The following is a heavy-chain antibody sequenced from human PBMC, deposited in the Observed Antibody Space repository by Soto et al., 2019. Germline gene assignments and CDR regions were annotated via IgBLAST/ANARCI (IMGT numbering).Heavy chain of an antibody. CDR3: AKPKIGIAAAGTRRLYFQH. Sequence: GGSLRLSCAASGFTFSSYAMSWVRQAPGKGLEWVSAISGSGGSTYYADSVKGRFTISRDNSKNTLYLQMNSLRAEDTAVYYCAKPKIGIAAAGTRRLYFQHWGQGTLVTVSS. J-gene: IGHJ1*01. CDR1: GFTFSSYA. D-gene: IGHD6-13*01. V-gene: IGHV3-23*01. CDR2: ISGSGGST.